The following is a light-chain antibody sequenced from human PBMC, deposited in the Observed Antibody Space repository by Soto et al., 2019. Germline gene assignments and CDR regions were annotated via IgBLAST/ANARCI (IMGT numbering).Light chain of an antibody. V-gene: IGKV1-9*01. CDR1: QGISSY. CDR3: QKLNNYHST. J-gene: IGKJ3*01. Sequence: IQLTQSPSSLSASVGDRVTITCRASQGISSYLAWYQQKPGKAPKLLIYAASTLQSGVPSRFSGSGSGTDFTLTICSLQPEDFATYYCQKLNNYHSTFGLGTKVDIK. CDR2: AAS.